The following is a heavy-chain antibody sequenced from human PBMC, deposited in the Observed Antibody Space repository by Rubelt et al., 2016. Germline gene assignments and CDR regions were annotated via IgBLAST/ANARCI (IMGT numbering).Heavy chain of an antibody. CDR3: ARGVGTAFDP. CDR2: INPNSGGP. D-gene: IGHD1-1*01. V-gene: IGHV1-2*06. CDR1: GSTFTGYY. Sequence: QVQLVQSGAEVKKPGASVKVSCKASGSTFTGYYMHWVRQAPGQGLEWMGRINPNSGGPNFSQKFQGRGTMTRDTSISTAYMELSRLRCDDTSVYYCARGVGTAFDPWGQGTLVTVSS. J-gene: IGHJ5*02.